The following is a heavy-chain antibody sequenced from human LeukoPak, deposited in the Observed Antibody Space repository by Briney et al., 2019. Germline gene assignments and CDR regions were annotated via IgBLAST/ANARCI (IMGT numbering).Heavy chain of an antibody. CDR1: GFTFSSYG. J-gene: IGHJ4*02. V-gene: IGHV3-33*01. D-gene: IGHD2-15*01. Sequence: GGSLRLSCAASGFTFSSYGMHWVRQAPGKGLEWVALIWYDGSNKYYADSVKGRFTSSRDNSKNTLYLQMNSLRGEDTAVYYCARVPFYCSGGSCSHFDYWGQGALVTVSS. CDR2: IWYDGSNK. CDR3: ARVPFYCSGGSCSHFDY.